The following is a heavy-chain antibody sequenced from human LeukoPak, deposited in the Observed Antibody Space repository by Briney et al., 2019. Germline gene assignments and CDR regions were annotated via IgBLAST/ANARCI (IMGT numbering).Heavy chain of an antibody. CDR1: GYTFTSYY. Sequence: ASVKVSCKASGYTFTSYYMHWVRQAPGQGLEWMGIINPSGGSTNYAQKFQGRVTMTRDTSINTAYMELSSLRSEDTAVYYCATGLSTAVWPRGDQFQHWGQGTLVTVSS. D-gene: IGHD6-19*01. V-gene: IGHV1-46*01. CDR2: INPSGGST. CDR3: ATGLSTAVWPRGDQFQH. J-gene: IGHJ1*01.